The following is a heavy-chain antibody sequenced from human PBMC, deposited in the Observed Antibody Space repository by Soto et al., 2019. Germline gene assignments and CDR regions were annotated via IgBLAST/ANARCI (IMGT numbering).Heavy chain of an antibody. CDR1: GGTFSSYA. Sequence: GASVKVSCKASGGTFSSYAISWVRQAPGQGLEWMGGIIPIFGTANYAQKFQGRVTITADESTSTAYMELSSLRSEDTAVYYCASITIFGVVIIGYYYGMDVWGQGTTVTVSS. V-gene: IGHV1-69*13. CDR2: IIPIFGTA. J-gene: IGHJ6*02. CDR3: ASITIFGVVIIGYYYGMDV. D-gene: IGHD3-3*01.